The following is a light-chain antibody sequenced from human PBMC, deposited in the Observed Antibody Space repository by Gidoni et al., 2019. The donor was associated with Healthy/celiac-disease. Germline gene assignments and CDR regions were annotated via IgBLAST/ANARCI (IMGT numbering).Light chain of an antibody. CDR2: LEGSGSY. V-gene: IGLV4-60*02. J-gene: IGLJ2*01. CDR3: ETWDSDTLVV. CDR1: SGNSSYI. Sequence: QPVLTQSSSASASLGSSVKLTCTLSSGNSSYIIAWHQQQPGKAPRYLMKLEGSGSYNKGSGVPDRFSGSSSGADRYLTISNLQFEDEADYYCETWDSDTLVVFGGGTKLTVL.